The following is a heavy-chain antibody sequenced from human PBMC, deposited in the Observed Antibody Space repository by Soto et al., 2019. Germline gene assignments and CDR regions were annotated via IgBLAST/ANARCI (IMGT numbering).Heavy chain of an antibody. CDR1: GFTFSSYG. CDR2: ISRDGTQK. CDR3: AKDRAGSWSLDQ. J-gene: IGHJ4*02. Sequence: QVQLVESGGGVVQPGRSLRLSYAASGFTFSSYGMHWVRQAPGKGLEWVAFISRDGTQKYYADSVKGRFTISRDDSKNTVYMQMNSLTSDDTAVFYCAKDRAGSWSLDQWGQGALVTVSS. V-gene: IGHV3-30*18. D-gene: IGHD6-13*01.